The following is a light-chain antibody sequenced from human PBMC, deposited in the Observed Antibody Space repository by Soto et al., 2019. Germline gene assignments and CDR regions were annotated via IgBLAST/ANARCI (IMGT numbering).Light chain of an antibody. V-gene: IGKV2-28*01. Sequence: DIVMTQSPLSLPVTPGEPASISCRSSQSLLNGDGKHYLDWYLQKPGQSPQLLIYLTSNRASGVXDXXRGGGAGPDFALEISRVEAEDVGVYYCRQALETPLTFGGGTKVELK. CDR3: RQALETPLT. CDR2: LTS. CDR1: QSLLNGDGKHY. J-gene: IGKJ4*01.